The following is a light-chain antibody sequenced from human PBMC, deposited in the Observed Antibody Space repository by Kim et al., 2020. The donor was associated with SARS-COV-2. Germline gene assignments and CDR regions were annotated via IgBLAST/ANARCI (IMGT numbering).Light chain of an antibody. J-gene: IGLJ3*02. Sequence: QRVTISCTGSSSNIGAPYDVHWYQQLPGTAPKLLIYGNSRRPSGVPDRFSGSKSGTSASLAITGLQAEDEADYYCQSYDSSLSDWVFGGGTQLTVL. CDR1: SSNIGAPYD. V-gene: IGLV1-40*01. CDR2: GNS. CDR3: QSYDSSLSDWV.